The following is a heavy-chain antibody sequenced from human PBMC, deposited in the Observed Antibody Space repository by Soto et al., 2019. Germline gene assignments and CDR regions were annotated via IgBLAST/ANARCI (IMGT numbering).Heavy chain of an antibody. CDR2: VSSYNGNT. V-gene: IGHV1-18*01. CDR3: AREVEGSYSPADF. J-gene: IGHJ4*02. CDR1: GYTFTDHG. D-gene: IGHD3-10*01. Sequence: GASVNVSRKTSGYTFTDHGIDWFRQAPGQGLEWVGWVSSYNGNTNYAYNLKDRVIMTTDASTSTAYMELRGLRSDDTAVYYCAREVEGSYSPADFWGQGTPVTVSS.